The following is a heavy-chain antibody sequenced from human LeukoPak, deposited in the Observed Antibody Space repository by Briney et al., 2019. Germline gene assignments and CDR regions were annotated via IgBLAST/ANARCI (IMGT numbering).Heavy chain of an antibody. CDR3: ARSLGYDDFWSGYLSPWFDP. D-gene: IGHD3-3*01. CDR1: GFTFSSYA. Sequence: GGSLRLSCAASGFTFSSYAMSWVRQAPGKGLEWVSSISSSSSYIYYADSVKGRFTISRDNAKNSLYLQMNSLRAEDTAVYYCARSLGYDDFWSGYLSPWFDPWGQGTLVTVSS. CDR2: ISSSSSYI. V-gene: IGHV3-21*01. J-gene: IGHJ5*02.